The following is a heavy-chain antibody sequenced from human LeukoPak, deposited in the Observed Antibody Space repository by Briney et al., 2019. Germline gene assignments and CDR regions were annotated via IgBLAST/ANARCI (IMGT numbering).Heavy chain of an antibody. V-gene: IGHV3-53*01. CDR2: IYSDGTT. D-gene: IGHD3-10*01. CDR3: ARALLYYYGSGSYYTAGFDY. J-gene: IGHJ4*02. CDR1: GFTVSNNY. Sequence: PGGSLRLSCAASGFTVSNNYMSWVRQAPGKKLEWVSDIYSDGTTFYADSVKGRFTISRDNSKNTLYLQMNSLRAEDTAVYHCARALLYYYGSGSYYTAGFDYWGQGTLVTVSS.